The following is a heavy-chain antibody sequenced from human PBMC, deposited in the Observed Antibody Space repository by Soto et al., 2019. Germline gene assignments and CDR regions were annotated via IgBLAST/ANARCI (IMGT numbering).Heavy chain of an antibody. CDR1: GLTFSDSA. Sequence: EVQLVESGGGLVQPGGSLKLSCAASGLTFSDSAIHWVRQASGKGLEWVGRIRSKTNNYATTYAASVKGRFTISRDDSKNTAYLQMNSMKTEDTAVYYCTRPQNERRFYSYNGIDVWGQGNTGTVSS. J-gene: IGHJ6*02. D-gene: IGHD1-1*01. CDR3: TRPQNERRFYSYNGIDV. CDR2: IRSKTNNYAT. V-gene: IGHV3-73*02.